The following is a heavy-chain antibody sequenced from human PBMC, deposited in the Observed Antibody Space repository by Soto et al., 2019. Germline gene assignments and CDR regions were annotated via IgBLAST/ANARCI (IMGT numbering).Heavy chain of an antibody. J-gene: IGHJ6*02. Sequence: GGSLRLSCAASGFTFSSYAMSWVRQAPGKGLEWVSAISGSGGSTYYADSVKGRFPISRENSKKTLYLQLKSLRAEDTAVYYCAKAYYDILTGYHEGPLYYYYGMDVWGQGTTVTVSS. V-gene: IGHV3-23*01. CDR1: GFTFSSYA. D-gene: IGHD3-9*01. CDR2: ISGSGGST. CDR3: AKAYYDILTGYHEGPLYYYYGMDV.